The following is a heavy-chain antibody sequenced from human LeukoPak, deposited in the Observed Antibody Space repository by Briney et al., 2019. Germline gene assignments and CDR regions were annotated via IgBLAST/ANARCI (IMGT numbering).Heavy chain of an antibody. CDR1: GFTFSSYA. V-gene: IGHV3-23*01. CDR2: ISGSGGST. Sequence: GGSLRLSCAASGFTFSSYAMSWVRQAPGKGLGWVSAISGSGGSTYYADSVKGRFTISRDNSKNTLYPQMNSLRAEDTAVYYCAKDAAVASRIAAAGTTFDYWGQGTLVTVSS. D-gene: IGHD6-13*01. J-gene: IGHJ4*02. CDR3: AKDAAVASRIAAAGTTFDY.